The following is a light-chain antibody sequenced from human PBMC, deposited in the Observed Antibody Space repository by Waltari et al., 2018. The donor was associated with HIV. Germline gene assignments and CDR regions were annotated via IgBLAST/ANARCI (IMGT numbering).Light chain of an antibody. J-gene: IGKJ4*01. CDR2: AAS. CDR3: QQANSCPIT. V-gene: IGKV1-12*01. CDR1: RDINTW. Sequence: DTQLTQSPSSVSASVGAIVSLTCRSSRDINTWFAWYQQKPGKAPNLLIYAASRLQRGVPSRFSGSGSGTNFTLTISRLQPEDFATYYCQQANSCPITFGGGTKVEI.